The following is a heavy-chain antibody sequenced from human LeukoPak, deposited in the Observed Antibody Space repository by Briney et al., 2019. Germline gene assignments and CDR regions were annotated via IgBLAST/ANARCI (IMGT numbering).Heavy chain of an antibody. D-gene: IGHD2-2*01. J-gene: IGHJ6*02. CDR1: GFTFSSYA. Sequence: GGSLRLSCAASGFTFSSYAMSWVRQAPGKGLEWVSAISGSSGSTYYADSVKGRFTISRDNSKNTLYLQMNSLRAEDTAVYYCAKASARDIVVVPAALPYMDVWGQGTTVTVSS. CDR3: AKASARDIVVVPAALPYMDV. V-gene: IGHV3-23*01. CDR2: ISGSSGST.